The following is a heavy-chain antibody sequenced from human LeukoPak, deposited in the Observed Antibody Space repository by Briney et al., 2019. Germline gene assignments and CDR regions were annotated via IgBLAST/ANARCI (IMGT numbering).Heavy chain of an antibody. D-gene: IGHD6-19*01. V-gene: IGHV4-34*01. J-gene: IGHJ4*02. Sequence: GSLRLSCAASGFTFSDYYMSWIRQPPGKGLEWIGEINHSGSTNYNPSLKSRVTISVDTSKNQFSLKLSSVTAADTAVYYCARLKDLYSSGWYRDYWGQGTLVTVSS. CDR3: ARLKDLYSSGWYRDY. CDR2: INHSGST. CDR1: GFTFSDYY.